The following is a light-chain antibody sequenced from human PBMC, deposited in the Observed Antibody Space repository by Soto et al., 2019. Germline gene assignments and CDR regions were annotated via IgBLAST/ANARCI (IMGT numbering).Light chain of an antibody. J-gene: IGKJ1*01. V-gene: IGKV1-5*01. CDR2: DAS. Sequence: DIEMTQSPSTLSASVGDRVTITCRASQGFSTWLAWYQHKPGNAPRLLIYDASTLESGVPSRFSGSGSGTEFTLTITSLQPDDYATYYCHQYNTYAGTFGQGTKVEIK. CDR1: QGFSTW. CDR3: HQYNTYAGT.